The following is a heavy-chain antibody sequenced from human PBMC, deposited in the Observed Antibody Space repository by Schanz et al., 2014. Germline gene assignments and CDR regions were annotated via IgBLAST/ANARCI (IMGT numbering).Heavy chain of an antibody. D-gene: IGHD6-6*01. CDR1: GVSISSFY. CDR2: IYHSGST. V-gene: IGHV4-59*12. Sequence: QVQLQESGPGLARPSETLSLTCTVSGVSISSFYWSWIRQSPRKGLEWIVYIYHSGSTYYNPSLESRVTRPVHSSRNQSSLILNSVTAADTAVYYCVRCSADVPGWFDSWGQGTLVTVSS. CDR3: VRCSADVPGWFDS. J-gene: IGHJ5*01.